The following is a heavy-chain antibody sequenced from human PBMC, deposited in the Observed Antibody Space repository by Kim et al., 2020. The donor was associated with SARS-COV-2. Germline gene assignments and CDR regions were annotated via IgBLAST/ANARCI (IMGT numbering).Heavy chain of an antibody. V-gene: IGHV3-33*01. Sequence: GGSLRLSCAASGFTFSSYAMHWVRQAPGKGLEWVAVIWYDGSDKNYADSVKGRFTISRDNSKNTLYLQMNSLRAEDTAVYYCARQVGFVSWYFDYWGQGT. J-gene: IGHJ4*02. CDR1: GFTFSSYA. CDR3: ARQVGFVSWYFDY. CDR2: IWYDGSDK. D-gene: IGHD5-12*01.